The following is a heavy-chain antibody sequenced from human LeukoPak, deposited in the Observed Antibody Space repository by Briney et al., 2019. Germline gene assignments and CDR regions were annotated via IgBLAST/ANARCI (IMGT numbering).Heavy chain of an antibody. V-gene: IGHV3-7*01. J-gene: IGHJ4*02. D-gene: IGHD6-13*01. CDR3: ARMSDSSWFVCDY. Sequence: GGSMRLSCTASGCSFSNYWMIWVRQAPGRGLEWVANIKQDGDERHYVDSVRGLFSSSRDNAKNSLYLEMNSLRAEDTAVYFWARMSDSSWFVCDYWGEGTLVTVSS. CDR1: GCSFSNYW. CDR2: IKQDGDER.